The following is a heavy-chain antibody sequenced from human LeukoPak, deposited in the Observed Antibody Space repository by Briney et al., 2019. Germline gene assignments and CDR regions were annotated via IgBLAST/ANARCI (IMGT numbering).Heavy chain of an antibody. V-gene: IGHV6-1*01. CDR2: TYYRSKWFF. Sequence: SQTLSLTCAISGDSVSSNSATWNWIRQSPSRGLEWLGRTYYRSKWFFNYEVSVRSRITINPDTSKNQFSLQLNSVTPEDTAVYFCAREIEAQTTYCAFDIWGQGTMVTVSS. J-gene: IGHJ3*02. D-gene: IGHD2-21*01. CDR3: AREIEAQTTYCAFDI. CDR1: GDSVSSNSAT.